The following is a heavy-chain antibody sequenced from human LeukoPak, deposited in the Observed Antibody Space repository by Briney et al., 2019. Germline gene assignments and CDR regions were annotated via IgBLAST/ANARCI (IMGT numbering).Heavy chain of an antibody. CDR1: GFTFSSYA. J-gene: IGHJ4*02. Sequence: GGSLRLSCAASGFTFSSYAMSWVRQAPGKGLEWVSSISSSSSYIYYADSVKGRFTISRDNAKNSLYLQMNSLRAEDTAVYYCARESSSTSLDYWGQGTLVTVSS. V-gene: IGHV3-21*01. D-gene: IGHD6-6*01. CDR2: ISSSSSYI. CDR3: ARESSSTSLDY.